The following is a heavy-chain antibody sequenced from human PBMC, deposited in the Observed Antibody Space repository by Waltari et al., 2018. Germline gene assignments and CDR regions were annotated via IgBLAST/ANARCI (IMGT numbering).Heavy chain of an antibody. CDR3: ARGPRGSWYFDL. CDR1: GGSISSYY. Sequence: QVQLQESGPGLVKPSETLSLTCTVSGGSISSYYWSWTRQPPGKGLEWIWYIYYSGSTNYHPSLKSRFTISVDTSKNQFSLKLSSVTAADTAVYYCARGPRGSWYFDLWGRGTLVTVSS. V-gene: IGHV4-59*01. J-gene: IGHJ2*01. CDR2: IYYSGST. D-gene: IGHD3-10*01.